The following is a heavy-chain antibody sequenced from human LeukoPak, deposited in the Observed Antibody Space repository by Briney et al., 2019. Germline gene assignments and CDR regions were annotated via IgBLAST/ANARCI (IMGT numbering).Heavy chain of an antibody. CDR1: GFTFSNAW. Sequence: GGSLRLSCAASGFTFSNAWMSWVRQAPGKGLEWVGRIKSKTDGGTTDYAAPVKGGFTISRDDSKNTLYLQMNSLKTEDTAVYYCTTEPSFGGVIALFDYWGQGTLVTVSS. V-gene: IGHV3-15*01. J-gene: IGHJ4*02. D-gene: IGHD3-16*02. CDR2: IKSKTDGGTT. CDR3: TTEPSFGGVIALFDY.